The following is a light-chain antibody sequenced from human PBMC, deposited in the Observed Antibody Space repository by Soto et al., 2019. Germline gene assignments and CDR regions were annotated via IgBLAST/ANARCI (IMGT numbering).Light chain of an antibody. J-gene: IGKJ4*01. V-gene: IGKV1-39*01. CDR3: QQSYSTPQT. CDR1: QSISSY. Sequence: DIQMTQSPSSLSASVGDRVTITCRASQSISSYLNWYQQKPGKAPKVLIYAASSLQSGVPSRFSGSGSGTDFTLTISSLQPEDFATYYCQQSYSTPQTFGGGTKV. CDR2: AAS.